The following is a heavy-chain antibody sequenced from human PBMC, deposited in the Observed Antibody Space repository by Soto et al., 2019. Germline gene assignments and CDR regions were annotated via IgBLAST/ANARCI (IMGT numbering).Heavy chain of an antibody. CDR1: GFTFISYA. CDR2: ISGSGGST. J-gene: IGHJ3*02. Sequence: RGGSLRLSCAASGFTFISYAIIFFRHSAGKGLEWVSAISGSGGSTYYADSVKGRFTISRDNSKNTLYLQMNSLRAEDTAVYYCAKDRRLHRIDAFDIWGQGTMVTVSS. D-gene: IGHD5-12*01. CDR3: AKDRRLHRIDAFDI. V-gene: IGHV3-23*01.